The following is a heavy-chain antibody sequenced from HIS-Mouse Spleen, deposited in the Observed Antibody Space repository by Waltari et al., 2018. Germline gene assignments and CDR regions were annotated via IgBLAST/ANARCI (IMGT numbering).Heavy chain of an antibody. Sequence: VAVISYDGSNKYYADSVKGRFTISRDNSKNTLYLQMNSLRAEDTAVYYCARGPLANWGYRAFDI. D-gene: IGHD7-27*01. CDR2: ISYDGSNK. V-gene: IGHV3-30-3*01. J-gene: IGHJ3*02. CDR3: ARGPLANWGYRAFDI.